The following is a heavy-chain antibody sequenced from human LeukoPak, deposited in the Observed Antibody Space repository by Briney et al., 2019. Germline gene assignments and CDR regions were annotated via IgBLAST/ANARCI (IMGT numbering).Heavy chain of an antibody. J-gene: IGHJ4*02. CDR2: MNPNSGNT. CDR3: AIPFGGYCTNGVCYREAATIDY. V-gene: IGHV1-8*01. CDR1: GYTFTSYD. Sequence: ASVKVSCKASGYTFTSYDINWVRQATGQGLEWMGWMNPNSGNTGYAQKFQGRVTMTRNTSISTAYMELSSLRSEDTAVYYCAIPFGGYCTNGVCYREAATIDYWGQGTLVTVSS. D-gene: IGHD2-8*01.